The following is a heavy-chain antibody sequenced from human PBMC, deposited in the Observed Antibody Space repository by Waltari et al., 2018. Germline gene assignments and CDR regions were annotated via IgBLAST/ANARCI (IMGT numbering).Heavy chain of an antibody. J-gene: IGHJ4*02. V-gene: IGHV3-23*04. CDR3: AKFVDFWSGYLTPGFRALSGFDY. CDR2: ISGSGGST. D-gene: IGHD3-3*01. Sequence: EVQLVESGGGLVQPGGSLRLSCAASGFTFSSYAMSWVRQAPGKGLAWVSAISGSGGSTYYAESVKGRFTISRDNSKNRLYLQRNSLRAEDTAVYYCAKFVDFWSGYLTPGFRALSGFDYWGQGTLVTVSS. CDR1: GFTFSSYA.